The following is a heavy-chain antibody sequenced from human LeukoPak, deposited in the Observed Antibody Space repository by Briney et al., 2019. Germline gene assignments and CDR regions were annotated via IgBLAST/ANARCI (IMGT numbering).Heavy chain of an antibody. D-gene: IGHD3-9*01. J-gene: IGHJ4*02. CDR2: IYYSGST. CDR1: GGSISSYY. CDR3: ARGILYYDILTGYLLYYFDY. V-gene: IGHV4-59*08. Sequence: SETLSLTCTVSGGSISSYYWSWIRQPPGKGLEWIGYIYYSGSTSYNPSLKSRVTISVDTSKNQFSLKLSSVTAADTAVYYCARGILYYDILTGYLLYYFDYWGQGTLVTVSS.